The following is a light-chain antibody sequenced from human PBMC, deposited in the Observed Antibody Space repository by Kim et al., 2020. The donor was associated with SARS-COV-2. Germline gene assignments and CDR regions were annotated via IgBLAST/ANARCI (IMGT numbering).Light chain of an antibody. V-gene: IGLV2-14*04. J-gene: IGLJ3*02. CDR2: DVS. Sequence: GQSFTISCHGTSSDVGGYNYVSWYQQHPGKAPKLMIYDVSKRPSGVSNRFSGSKSGNTASLTISGLQAEDEADYYCSSYTSSSTWVFGGGTQLTVL. CDR1: SSDVGGYNY. CDR3: SSYTSSSTWV.